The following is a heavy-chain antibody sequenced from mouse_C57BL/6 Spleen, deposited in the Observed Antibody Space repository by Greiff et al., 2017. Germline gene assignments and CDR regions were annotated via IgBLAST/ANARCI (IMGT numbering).Heavy chain of an antibody. CDR1: GYAFTNYL. Sequence: VQLQQSGAELVRPGTSVKVSCKASGYAFTNYLIEWVKQRPGQGLEWIGVINPGSGGTNYNEKFKGKATLTADKSSSTAYMQLSSLTSEDSAVYFCARELGPYAMDYWGQGTSVTVSS. CDR3: ARELGPYAMDY. CDR2: INPGSGGT. V-gene: IGHV1-54*01. J-gene: IGHJ4*01. D-gene: IGHD4-1*01.